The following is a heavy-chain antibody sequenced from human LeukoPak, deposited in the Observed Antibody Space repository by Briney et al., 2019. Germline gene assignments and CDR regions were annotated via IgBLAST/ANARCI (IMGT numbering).Heavy chain of an antibody. CDR2: ISYDGSNK. CDR3: AEGYYYDSSGNDY. CDR1: GFTFSSYG. D-gene: IGHD3-22*01. Sequence: GGSLRLSCAASGFTFSSYGMHWVRQAPGKGLEWVAVISYDGSNKYYADSVKGRFTISRDNSKNTLYLQMNSLRAEDTAVYYCAEGYYYDSSGNDYWGQGTLVTVSS. J-gene: IGHJ4*02. V-gene: IGHV3-30*18.